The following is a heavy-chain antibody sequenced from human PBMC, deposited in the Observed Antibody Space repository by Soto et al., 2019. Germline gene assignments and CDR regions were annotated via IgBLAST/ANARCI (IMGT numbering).Heavy chain of an antibody. Sequence: PSETLSLTCTVSGGSISSGGYYWSWIRQHPGKGLEWIGYIYYSGSTYYNPSLKSRVTISVDTSKNQFSLKLSSVTAADTAVYYCASEKEAAGLPGPSYWAQGTLVPVSS. D-gene: IGHD6-13*01. CDR1: GGSISSGGYY. CDR2: IYYSGST. CDR3: ASEKEAAGLPGPSY. V-gene: IGHV4-31*03. J-gene: IGHJ4*02.